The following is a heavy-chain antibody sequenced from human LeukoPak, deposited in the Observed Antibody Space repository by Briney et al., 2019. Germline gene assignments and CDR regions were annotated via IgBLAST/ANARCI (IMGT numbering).Heavy chain of an antibody. D-gene: IGHD6-13*01. CDR2: IYPGDSDT. V-gene: IGHV5-51*01. CDR3: ARLSDSSSWSAYYYMDV. J-gene: IGHJ6*03. Sequence: GGSLRLSCAASEFSVGSNYMTWVRQAPGKGLEWMGIIYPGDSDTRYSPSFQGQVTISADKSISAAYLQWSSLKASDTAMYYCARLSDSSSWSAYYYMDVWGKGTTVTVSS. CDR1: EFSVGSNY.